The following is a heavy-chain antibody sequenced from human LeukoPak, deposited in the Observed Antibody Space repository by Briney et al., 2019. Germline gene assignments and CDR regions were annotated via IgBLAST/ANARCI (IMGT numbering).Heavy chain of an antibody. D-gene: IGHD5-18*01. J-gene: IGHJ6*03. Sequence: PSETLSLTCTVSGGSISSYYWSWIRQPAGKGLEWIGRIYTSGSTNYNPSLKSRVTMSVDTSKNQFSLKLSSVTVADTAVYYCAGYPPYYYYYMDVWGKGTTVTVPS. CDR2: IYTSGST. CDR1: GGSISSYY. CDR3: AGYPPYYYYYMDV. V-gene: IGHV4-4*07.